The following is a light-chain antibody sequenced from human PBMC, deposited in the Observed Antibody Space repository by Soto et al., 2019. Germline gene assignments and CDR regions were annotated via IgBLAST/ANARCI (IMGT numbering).Light chain of an antibody. J-gene: IGLJ1*01. V-gene: IGLV2-14*01. CDR1: SSDVGGYNY. CDR2: DVS. Sequence: QSALTQPASVSGSPGQSITISCTGTSSDVGGYNYVSWYQQHPGKAPKLMIYDVSNRPSGVSNRFSASKSGNTASLTISGLQAEDEADYYCSSYTIISTDVFGTGTKLTVL. CDR3: SSYTIISTDV.